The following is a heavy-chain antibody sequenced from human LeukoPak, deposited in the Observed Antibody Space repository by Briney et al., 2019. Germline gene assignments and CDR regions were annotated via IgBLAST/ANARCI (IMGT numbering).Heavy chain of an antibody. CDR1: GASISTNGYY. V-gene: IGHV4-39*07. CDR2: IYYSGST. CDR3: ARGHYYGNSGDY. D-gene: IGHD3-22*01. J-gene: IGHJ4*02. Sequence: SETLSLTCTVSGASISTNGYYWGWIRQPPGKGLEWIGHIYYSGSTSYNPSLKGRVTISRDTSKNQFSLNVTSVTAADTAIYYCARGHYYGNSGDYWGQGTLVTVSS.